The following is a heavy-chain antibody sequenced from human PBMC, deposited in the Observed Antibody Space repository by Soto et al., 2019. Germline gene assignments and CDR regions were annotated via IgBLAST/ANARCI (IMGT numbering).Heavy chain of an antibody. CDR1: GYSFTSYW. CDR2: IDPSDSYT. CDR3: ASRALVGVTPAQEEYYYYGMDV. V-gene: IGHV5-10-1*01. J-gene: IGHJ6*02. Sequence: PGESLKISCKGSGYSFTSYWISWVRQMPGKGLEWMGRIDPSDSYTNYSPSFQGHVTISADKSISTAYLQWSSLKASDTAMYYCASRALVGVTPAQEEYYYYGMDVWRQGTTVTFSS. D-gene: IGHD3-16*01.